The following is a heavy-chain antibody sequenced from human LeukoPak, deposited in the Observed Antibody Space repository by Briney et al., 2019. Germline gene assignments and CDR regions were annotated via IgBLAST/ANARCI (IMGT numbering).Heavy chain of an antibody. CDR2: ISRNSGYI. CDR1: GFSLVYYS. D-gene: IGHD1-26*01. Sequence: GGSLRLSCEASGFSLVYYSMNWVRQAPGRGLEWVSSISRNSGYIFYADAVQGRFTTSRDNAKNSLYLQMNSLRAEDTAVYYCTTDPRWELHLDYWGQGALVTVSS. V-gene: IGHV3-21*01. J-gene: IGHJ4*02. CDR3: TTDPRWELHLDY.